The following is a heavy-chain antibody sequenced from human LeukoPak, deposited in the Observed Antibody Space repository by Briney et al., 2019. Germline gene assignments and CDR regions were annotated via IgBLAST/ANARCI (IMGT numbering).Heavy chain of an antibody. CDR2: IWYDGSNK. CDR3: ARPSPQLELEYYYGMDV. D-gene: IGHD1-7*01. V-gene: IGHV3-33*01. Sequence: PGRSLRLSCAASGFTFSSYGMHWVRQAPGKGPEWVAVIWYDGSNKYYADSVKGRFTISRDNSKNTLYLQMNSLRAEDTAVYYCARPSPQLELEYYYGMDVWGQGTTVTVSS. CDR1: GFTFSSYG. J-gene: IGHJ6*02.